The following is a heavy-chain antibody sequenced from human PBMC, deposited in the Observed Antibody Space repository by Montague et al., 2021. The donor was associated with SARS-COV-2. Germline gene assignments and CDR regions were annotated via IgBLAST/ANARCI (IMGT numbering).Heavy chain of an antibody. CDR3: ARLLYHNYMYGIDV. CDR2: VYYTGST. V-gene: IGHV4-59*01. D-gene: IGHD1-20*01. J-gene: IGHJ6*02. CDR1: GGSISTSY. Sequence: SETLSLTCTVSGGSISTSYWSWIRQPPGKGLEWIGYVYYTGSTXXXPSXXXRVTISGDTSNNQFSLNLSSVSTADTTVYYCARLLYHNYMYGIDVWGQGTTVTVSS.